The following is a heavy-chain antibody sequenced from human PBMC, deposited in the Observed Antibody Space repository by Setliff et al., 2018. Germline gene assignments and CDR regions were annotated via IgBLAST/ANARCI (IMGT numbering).Heavy chain of an antibody. CDR2: ISYDGSNK. Sequence: GGSLRLSCAVSGFTFSSYAMDWVRQAPGKGLEWVAVISYDGSNKYYADSVKGRFTISRDNSKNTLYLQMNSLRAEDTAVYYCARDHRGPYYNFWSGQTDYWGQGTLVTVSS. CDR1: GFTFSSYA. J-gene: IGHJ4*02. D-gene: IGHD3-3*01. V-gene: IGHV3-30*01. CDR3: ARDHRGPYYNFWSGQTDY.